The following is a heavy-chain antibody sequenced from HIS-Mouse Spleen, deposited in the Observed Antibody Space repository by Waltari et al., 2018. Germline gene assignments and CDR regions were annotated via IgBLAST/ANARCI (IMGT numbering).Heavy chain of an antibody. V-gene: IGHV1-2*02. CDR2: INPNSGGT. Sequence: QVQLVQSGAEVKKPGASVKVSCKASGYTFTGYYMHWVRQAPGQGLEWMGWINPNSGGTNYAQEFQGRVTMTRDTSISTAYMELSRLRSDDTAVYYCARDREPDAFDIWGQGTMVTVSS. J-gene: IGHJ3*02. CDR3: ARDREPDAFDI. CDR1: GYTFTGYY.